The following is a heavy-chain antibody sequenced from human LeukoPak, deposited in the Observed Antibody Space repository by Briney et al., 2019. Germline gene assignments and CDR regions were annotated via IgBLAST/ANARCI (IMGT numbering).Heavy chain of an antibody. V-gene: IGHV5-51*01. CDR3: GRRPVSVRGNFYGGAFDI. J-gene: IGHJ3*02. CDR2: IYLDDSDT. Sequence: GAPLKSSGKGSGYSFTSYWFGWVRKLPGKGLKWMGIIYLDDSDTTYSPSFQGQVTISAEKPISTAYLQWTSLKASATAMYYCGRRPVSVRGNFYGGAFDIWRQGTMVSVPS. CDR1: GYSFTSYW. D-gene: IGHD3-10*02.